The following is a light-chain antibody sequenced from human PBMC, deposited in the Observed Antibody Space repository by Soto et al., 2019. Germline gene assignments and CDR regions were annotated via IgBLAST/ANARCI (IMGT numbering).Light chain of an antibody. J-gene: IGLJ2*01. V-gene: IGLV1-44*01. CDR3: AAWDDSLNGVV. CDR1: SSNIGSYT. Sequence: QSVLTQPPSASGTPGQRVTISCSGSSSNIGSYTVNWYQQLPGTAPKLLIYSNNQRPSGVPDRFSGSKSGTSASLAISGLQSEDEADYYCAAWDDSLNGVVFGGGTKRTVL. CDR2: SNN.